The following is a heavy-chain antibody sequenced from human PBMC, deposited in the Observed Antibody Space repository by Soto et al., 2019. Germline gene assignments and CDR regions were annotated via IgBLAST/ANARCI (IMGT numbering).Heavy chain of an antibody. D-gene: IGHD3-3*01. V-gene: IGHV4-34*01. J-gene: IGHJ4*02. Sequence: SETLSLTCAVSGGSFRGFYWTWIRQSPGKGLEWLGDINHVGITNYNPSLKSRVSIPVDTSKSQFSLKLSSVTAADTAVYYCARAHDFWGGRQQPIGSWGQGTLVTVSS. CDR2: INHVGIT. CDR1: GGSFRGFY. CDR3: ARAHDFWGGRQQPIGS.